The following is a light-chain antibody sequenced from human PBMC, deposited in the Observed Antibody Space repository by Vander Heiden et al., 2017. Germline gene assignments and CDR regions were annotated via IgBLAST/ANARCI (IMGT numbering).Light chain of an antibody. CDR2: TAS. J-gene: IGKJ2*01. V-gene: IGKV1-5*03. CDR1: QTINSW. Sequence: DIPITQSPSTLSASVGDRVTITCRASQTINSWLAWYQQKPGKAPKLLIYTASSRENGVSSRFSGSGYGTEFTLAISSLQPDDFATYYCQQDYSFPNTFGQGTKLEI. CDR3: QQDYSFPNT.